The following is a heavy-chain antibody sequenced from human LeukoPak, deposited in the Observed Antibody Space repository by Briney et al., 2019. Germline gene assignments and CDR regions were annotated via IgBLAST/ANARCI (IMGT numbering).Heavy chain of an antibody. V-gene: IGHV4-39*07. D-gene: IGHD3-10*01. Sequence: SETLSLTCTVSDGSISSSSYYWGWIRPPPGKGLEWIGNIYYSGSTYYNPSLKSRVTISVDTSKNQFSLKLSSVTAADTAVYYCAKEIDNRYHYGSGKDYWGQGTLVTVSS. CDR3: AKEIDNRYHYGSGKDY. J-gene: IGHJ4*02. CDR2: IYYSGST. CDR1: DGSISSSSYY.